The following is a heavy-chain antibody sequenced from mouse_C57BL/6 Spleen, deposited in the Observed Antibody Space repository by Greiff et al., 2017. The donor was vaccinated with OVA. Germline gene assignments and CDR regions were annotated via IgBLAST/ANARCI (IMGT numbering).Heavy chain of an antibody. CDR2: ISYDGSN. V-gene: IGHV3-6*01. CDR3: ARDRGLPYYYAMDY. CDR1: GYSITSGYY. J-gene: IGHJ4*01. D-gene: IGHD2-2*01. Sequence: EVQLQESGPGLVKPSQSLSLTCSVTGYSITSGYYWNWIRQFPGNKLEWMGYISYDGSNNYNPSLKNRISITRDTSKNQFFLKLNSVTTEDTATYYCARDRGLPYYYAMDYWGQGTSVTVSP.